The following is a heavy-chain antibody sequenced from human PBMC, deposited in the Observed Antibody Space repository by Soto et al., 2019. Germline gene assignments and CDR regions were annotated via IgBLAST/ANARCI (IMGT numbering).Heavy chain of an antibody. V-gene: IGHV3-48*02. J-gene: IGHJ4*02. CDR2: ISSSSSAI. CDR1: GFTVSTYA. Sequence: LRLSCAASGFTVSTYAMNWVRQFPGRGLEWVSYISSSSSAIDYADAVKGRFTVSRDNTKNSLYLQMNSLRDEDTAVYYCASDRSLGSNWYYYLESWGQGTLVTVSS. CDR3: ASDRSLGSNWYYYLES. D-gene: IGHD3-16*01.